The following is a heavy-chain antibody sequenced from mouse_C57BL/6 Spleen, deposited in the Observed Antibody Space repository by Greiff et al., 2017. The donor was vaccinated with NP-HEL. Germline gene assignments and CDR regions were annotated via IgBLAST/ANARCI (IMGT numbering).Heavy chain of an antibody. Sequence: QVTLKVCGPGILQSSQTLSLTCSFSGFSLSTSGMGVSWIRQPSGKGLEWLAHIYWDDDKRYNPSLKSRLTISKDTSRNQVFLKISSVKTADTATYYCARRHYDGCWYFDVWGTGTTVTVAS. CDR1: GFSLSTSGMG. V-gene: IGHV8-12*01. CDR3: ARRHYDGCWYFDV. J-gene: IGHJ1*03. CDR2: IYWDDDK. D-gene: IGHD2-3*01.